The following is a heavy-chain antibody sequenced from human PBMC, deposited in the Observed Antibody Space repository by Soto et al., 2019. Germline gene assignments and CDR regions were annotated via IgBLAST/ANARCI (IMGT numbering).Heavy chain of an antibody. CDR3: ARRVWESSDAFDI. J-gene: IGHJ3*02. Sequence: VKVSCKASGYTFTDYGLTWVRQAPGQGLEMMGWISPYSGRTKYAQKLQGRVTLTTDTSTSTTYMELRSLRSDDTAIYYCARRVWESSDAFDIWGQGTMVTVSS. CDR1: GYTFTDYG. CDR2: ISPYSGRT. V-gene: IGHV1-18*04. D-gene: IGHD3-16*01.